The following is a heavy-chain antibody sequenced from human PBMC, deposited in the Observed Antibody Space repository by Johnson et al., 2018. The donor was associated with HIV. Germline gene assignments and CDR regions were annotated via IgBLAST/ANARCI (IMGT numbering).Heavy chain of an antibody. CDR2: ISGSGSSI. CDR1: GFTFIDYY. CDR3: ANEFVWTRRGAVGAFDI. Sequence: QVQLLESGGGLVKPGGSLRLSCAGSGFTFIDYYMSWILQAPGKGLEWISSISGSGSSIYYADSVKGRFTISRVTATNSLYLQMKRLRTEDTAVYYCANEFVWTRRGAVGAFDIWGQGTMVTVSP. V-gene: IGHV3-11*04. D-gene: IGHD1-1*01. J-gene: IGHJ3*02.